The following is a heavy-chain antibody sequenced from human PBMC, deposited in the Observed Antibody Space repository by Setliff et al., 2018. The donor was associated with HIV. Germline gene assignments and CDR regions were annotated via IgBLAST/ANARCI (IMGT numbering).Heavy chain of an antibody. D-gene: IGHD3-10*02. V-gene: IGHV1-46*01. CDR2: INPSDGVT. CDR1: GYTFTNNF. J-gene: IGHJ4*02. Sequence: SVKVSCKASGYTFTNNFIHWVRQAPGQGLEWMAVINPSDGVTDYSENFQGRVIVTSDTSTSTVSMDLISLTSEDTAVYYCAREDHVAPAGPKLANYFDFWGQGTLVTVSS. CDR3: AREDHVAPAGPKLANYFDF.